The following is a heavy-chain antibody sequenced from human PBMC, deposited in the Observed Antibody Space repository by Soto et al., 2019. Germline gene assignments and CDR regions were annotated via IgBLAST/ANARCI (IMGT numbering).Heavy chain of an antibody. J-gene: IGHJ4*02. D-gene: IGHD2-2*01. V-gene: IGHV3-33*01. CDR2: IWSGGSNE. CDR3: ARGPGTSYFDY. Sequence: QVQLVESGGGVVQPGRSLRLSCAASGFTFSSYGMHWVRQAPGKGLEWVAVIWSGGSNENYADSVKGRFIISRDNSKNMLYLQMNSLRAEDTAVYYCARGPGTSYFDYWGQGSLVTVSS. CDR1: GFTFSSYG.